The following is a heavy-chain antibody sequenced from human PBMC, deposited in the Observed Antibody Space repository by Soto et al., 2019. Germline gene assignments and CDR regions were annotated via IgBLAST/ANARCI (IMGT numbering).Heavy chain of an antibody. J-gene: IGHJ5*02. CDR3: ARQCRGVTCHWFVP. CDR2: IYYSGST. CDR1: GGTITSGTYY. V-gene: IGHV4-39*01. Sequence: SSETLSLTCTVSGGTITSGTYYWGWIRQPPGKGLEWIGSIYYSGSTYYNPSLKSRVTISVDTSKNQFSLTLTSVTAADTAVYYCARQCRGVTCHWFVPWGQGTLVTVSS. D-gene: IGHD2-15*01.